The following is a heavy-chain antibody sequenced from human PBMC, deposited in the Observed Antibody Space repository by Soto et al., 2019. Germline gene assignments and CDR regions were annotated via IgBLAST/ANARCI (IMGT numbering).Heavy chain of an antibody. Sequence: QVQLQESVPGLVKPSETLSLTCTVSGGSISSYYWSWIRQPPGKGLEWIGYIYYSGSTNYNPSLKRRVTISVDTSKNQFCLKLSSVTAADTAVYYCARGDSGYSSSWYYWGQGTLVTVSS. CDR1: GGSISSYY. CDR2: IYYSGST. CDR3: ARGDSGYSSSWYY. D-gene: IGHD6-13*01. J-gene: IGHJ4*02. V-gene: IGHV4-59*01.